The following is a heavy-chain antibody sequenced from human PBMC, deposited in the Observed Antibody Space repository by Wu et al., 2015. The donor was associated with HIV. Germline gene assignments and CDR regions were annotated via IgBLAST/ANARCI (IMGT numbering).Heavy chain of an antibody. Sequence: QVQLVQSGAEVKKPGASVKVSCKASGYTFTGYYMHWVRQAPGQGLEWMGWINPNSGGTNYAQKFQGRVTMTRDTSISTAYMELSRLRSDDTAVYYCARENYYDSGDTYGEPTYGMDVWGQGDHGHRLL. V-gene: IGHV1-2*02. D-gene: IGHD3-22*01. CDR2: INPNSGGT. CDR3: ARENYYDSGDTYGEPTYGMDV. J-gene: IGHJ6*02. CDR1: GYTFTGYY.